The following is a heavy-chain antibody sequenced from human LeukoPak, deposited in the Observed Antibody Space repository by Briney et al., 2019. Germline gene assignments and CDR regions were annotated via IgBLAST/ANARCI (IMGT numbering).Heavy chain of an antibody. J-gene: IGHJ4*02. CDR2: INSYSGGT. CDR1: GYTFTGAY. D-gene: IGHD6-13*01. Sequence: GASVKVSCKASGYTFTGAYIHWVRQAPGQGPEWMGWINSYSGGTNYAQKFQGRVTLTRDTSLGTAYMELSRLRSDDTAVYYCARQGEAASFDYWGQGALLTVSS. V-gene: IGHV1-2*02. CDR3: ARQGEAASFDY.